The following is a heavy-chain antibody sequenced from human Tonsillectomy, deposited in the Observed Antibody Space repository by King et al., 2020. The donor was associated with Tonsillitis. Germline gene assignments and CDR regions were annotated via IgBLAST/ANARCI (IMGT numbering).Heavy chain of an antibody. D-gene: IGHD6-19*01. Sequence: VQLQQSGPGLLKPSQTLSLTCAISGDSVSGNSGGWNWIRQSPSRGLEWLGRTYYQSKWYNEYAVSVKSRITINPDTSKNQFSLHLNSVTPEETAVYYCARGWFSSGYDYWGQGTLVTVSS. CDR3: ARGWFSSGYDY. CDR1: GDSVSGNSGG. CDR2: TYYQSKWYN. J-gene: IGHJ4*02. V-gene: IGHV6-1*01.